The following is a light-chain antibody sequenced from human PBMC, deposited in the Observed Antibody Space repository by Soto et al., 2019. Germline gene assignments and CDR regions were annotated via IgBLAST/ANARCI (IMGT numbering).Light chain of an antibody. CDR1: QSVSSF. Sequence: EIALTQSPATLSLSPGERATLSCRASQSVSSFLAWYQQTPGQAPRLLIYDASNRATGIPARFSGSGSGTDFTLTISSLEPEDFAIYYCHQRSNWPLTFGGGTKVEIK. CDR3: HQRSNWPLT. J-gene: IGKJ4*01. V-gene: IGKV3-11*01. CDR2: DAS.